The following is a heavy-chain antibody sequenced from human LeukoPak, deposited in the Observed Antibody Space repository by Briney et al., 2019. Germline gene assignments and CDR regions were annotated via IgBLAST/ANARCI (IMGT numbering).Heavy chain of an antibody. CDR1: GYTFTIYG. D-gene: IGHD2-15*01. Sequence: ASVTVSCKASGYTFTIYGISWVRQAPGQGLEWMAWISGYNGNTNCAQKFQGRVTMTTDTSTSTAYMEVRSLRSDDTAVYYCARDERSSCRGDSCYYFDYWGQGTLVTVSP. V-gene: IGHV1-18*01. CDR3: ARDERSSCRGDSCYYFDY. J-gene: IGHJ4*02. CDR2: ISGYNGNT.